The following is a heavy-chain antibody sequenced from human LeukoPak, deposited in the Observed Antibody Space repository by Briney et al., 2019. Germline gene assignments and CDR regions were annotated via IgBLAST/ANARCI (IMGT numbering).Heavy chain of an antibody. Sequence: GGSLRLSCAVSGFTFSSYDMNWVRQAPGKGLEWVSYISSSGNTIYYADSVKGRFTISRDNAKNSLYLQMNSMRAEDTAVYYCARGFLVGSFDYWGQGTLVTVSS. J-gene: IGHJ4*02. CDR1: GFTFSSYD. D-gene: IGHD3-3*01. CDR3: ARGFLVGSFDY. V-gene: IGHV3-48*03. CDR2: ISSSGNTI.